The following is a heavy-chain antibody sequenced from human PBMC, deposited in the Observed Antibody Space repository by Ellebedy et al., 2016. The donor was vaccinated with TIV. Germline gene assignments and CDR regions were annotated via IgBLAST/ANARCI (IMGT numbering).Heavy chain of an antibody. CDR1: NASYSGYD. Sequence: SETLSLXCAVYNASYSGYDWSWIRQPPGKGLEWIGEINHSGSTNFNPSLKSRVTISVDTSKNQFSLKLSSVTAADTAVYYCARDVGSIDYWGQGTLVTVSS. J-gene: IGHJ4*02. D-gene: IGHD1-26*01. CDR3: ARDVGSIDY. CDR2: INHSGST. V-gene: IGHV4-34*01.